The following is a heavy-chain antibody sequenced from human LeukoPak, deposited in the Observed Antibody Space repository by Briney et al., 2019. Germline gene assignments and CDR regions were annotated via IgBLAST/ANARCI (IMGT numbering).Heavy chain of an antibody. CDR2: ISYDGSNK. V-gene: IGHV3-30-3*01. CDR3: ARDSRYYYDSSGPIDY. Sequence: PGRSLRLSCAASGFTFSSYAMHWVRQAPGKGLEWVAVISYDGSNKYYADSVKGRFTISRDNSKNTLYLQMNSLRAEDTAVYYCARDSRYYYDSSGPIDYWGQGPLVTVSS. CDR1: GFTFSSYA. J-gene: IGHJ4*02. D-gene: IGHD3-22*01.